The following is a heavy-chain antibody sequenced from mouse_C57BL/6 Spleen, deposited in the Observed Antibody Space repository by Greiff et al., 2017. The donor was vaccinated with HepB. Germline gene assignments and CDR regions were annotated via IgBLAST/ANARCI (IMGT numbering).Heavy chain of an antibody. J-gene: IGHJ4*01. CDR1: GYTFTSYW. CDR2: IYPGNSDT. CDR3: TRPLVTDYAMDY. V-gene: IGHV1-5*01. D-gene: IGHD2-13*01. Sequence: DVQLQESGTVLARPGASVKMSCKTSGYTFTSYWMHWVKQRPGQGLEWIGAIYPGNSDTSYNQKFKGKAKLTAVTSASTAYMELSSLTNEDSAVYYCTRPLVTDYAMDYWGQGTSVTVSS.